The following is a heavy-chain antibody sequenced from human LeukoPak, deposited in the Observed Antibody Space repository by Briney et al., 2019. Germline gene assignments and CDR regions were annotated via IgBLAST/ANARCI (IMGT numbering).Heavy chain of an antibody. V-gene: IGHV6-1*01. J-gene: IGHJ5*01. Sequence: SQTLSLTCAISGDSVSINSASWNWIRQSPSRGLEWLGMTYYRSKCYNDYAESVKSRITINPDTSRNQFSLQLNSVTPEDTAVYYCARDQGWDCTNGVCYTSRWFDSWGQGTLVTVSS. CDR3: ARDQGWDCTNGVCYTSRWFDS. D-gene: IGHD2-8*01. CDR2: TYYRSKCYN. CDR1: GDSVSINSAS.